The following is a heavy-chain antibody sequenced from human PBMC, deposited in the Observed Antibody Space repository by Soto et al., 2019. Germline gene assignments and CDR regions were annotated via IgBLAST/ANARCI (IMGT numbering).Heavy chain of an antibody. Sequence: QVQLVQSGAEVKNPGSSVKVSCKASGGAFSSYAISWVRQAPGQGLEWMGGNLPLFNISNYAQKFQGRVPITPDEPTSTAYMDLSNLTSEDTAVYYCARRRLGYGSWYFDLCGRGTLITVSS. V-gene: IGHV1-69*01. CDR1: GGAFSSYA. CDR2: NLPLFNIS. D-gene: IGHD3-10*01. J-gene: IGHJ2*01. CDR3: ARRRLGYGSWYFDL.